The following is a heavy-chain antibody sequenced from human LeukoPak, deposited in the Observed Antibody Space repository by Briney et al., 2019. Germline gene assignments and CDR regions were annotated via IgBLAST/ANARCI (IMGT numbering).Heavy chain of an antibody. CDR2: IHANSGGT. D-gene: IGHD2-2*01. V-gene: IGHV1-2*02. Sequence: ASVTVSFTSSGYTFTGYYIHWVRQAPGQGLEWMGLIHANSGGTNYAQKFQGRVTMTRDTSISTAYMELSRLRSDDTAVYYCARSKGYCSSTSCYPWFDPWGQGTLVTVSS. CDR3: ARSKGYCSSTSCYPWFDP. CDR1: GYTFTGYY. J-gene: IGHJ5*02.